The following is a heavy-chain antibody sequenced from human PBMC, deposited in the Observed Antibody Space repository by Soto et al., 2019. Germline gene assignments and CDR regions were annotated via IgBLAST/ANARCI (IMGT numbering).Heavy chain of an antibody. D-gene: IGHD3-22*01. V-gene: IGHV3-53*01. J-gene: IGHJ3*01. CDR1: GFTFSSND. Sequence: EVQLVESGGGLIQPGGSLRLSCAASGFTFSSNDMNWVRQAPGKGLEWVSLIYSGGSTYYADSVKGRFTISGDNSMKTLYLRMISLRAEDTAVYYCATRPLLPGAPWGQGTMVTVYS. CDR3: ATRPLLPGAP. CDR2: IYSGGST.